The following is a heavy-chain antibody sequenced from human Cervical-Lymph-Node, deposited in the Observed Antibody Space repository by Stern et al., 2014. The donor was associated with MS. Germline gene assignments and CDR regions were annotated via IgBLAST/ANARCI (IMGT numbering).Heavy chain of an antibody. V-gene: IGHV3-48*02. CDR1: GFTFSTYA. D-gene: IGHD2-2*01. J-gene: IGHJ6*02. CDR3: TRDCSSAGCYSYYGMDV. Sequence: EVQLVESGGGLVKPGGSLRLSCAASGFTFSTYAMNWVRQAPGKGLEGLSYISAASTSTIYYADSVKGRFTISRDDAKNSLSLQMNSLRDEDTAVYYCTRDCSSAGCYSYYGMDVWGQGTTVTVSS. CDR2: ISAASTSTI.